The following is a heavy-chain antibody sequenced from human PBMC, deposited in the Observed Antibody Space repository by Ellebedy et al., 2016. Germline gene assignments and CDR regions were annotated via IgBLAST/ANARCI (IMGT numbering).Heavy chain of an antibody. CDR3: ARGLYFDSSGYHYWFDP. Sequence: SETLSLXXTVSGDSIFNAGAYWSWIRQPPGRALEWIGYVYRTGSTKLNPSLKSRVTMSVDTSKNQFSLKLSSVTAPDTAVYYCARGLYFDSSGYHYWFDPWGQGILVTVSS. J-gene: IGHJ5*02. CDR2: VYRTGST. CDR1: GDSIFNAGAY. V-gene: IGHV4-61*08. D-gene: IGHD3-22*01.